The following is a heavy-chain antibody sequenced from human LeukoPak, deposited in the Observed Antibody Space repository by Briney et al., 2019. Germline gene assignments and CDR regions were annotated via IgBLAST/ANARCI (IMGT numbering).Heavy chain of an antibody. CDR1: GFTFNSYA. CDR3: AKDLGYGSGSSFDY. V-gene: IGHV3-23*01. Sequence: GGSLRLSCAASGFTFNSYAMNWVRQAPGKGPEWVSPISGGGGGTYYADSVKGRFTTSRDNSKNTLYLKMNSLRAEDTAVYYCAKDLGYGSGSSFDYWGQGTLVTVSS. CDR2: ISGGGGGT. D-gene: IGHD3-10*01. J-gene: IGHJ4*02.